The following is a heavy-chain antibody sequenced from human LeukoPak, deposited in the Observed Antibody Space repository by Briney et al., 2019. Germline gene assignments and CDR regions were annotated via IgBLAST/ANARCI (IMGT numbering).Heavy chain of an antibody. D-gene: IGHD1-26*01. CDR1: GGSFSGYY. CDR2: INHSGST. J-gene: IGHJ4*02. Sequence: SETLSLTCAVYGGSFSGYYWSWIRQPPGKGLEWIGEINHSGSTNYNPSLKSRVTISVDTSKNQFSLKLSSVTAADTAVYYCARGFLSGSYYGYWGQGTLVTVSS. CDR3: ARGFLSGSYYGY. V-gene: IGHV4-34*01.